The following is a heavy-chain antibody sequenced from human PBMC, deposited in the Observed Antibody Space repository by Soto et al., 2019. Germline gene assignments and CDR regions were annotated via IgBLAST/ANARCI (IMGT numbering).Heavy chain of an antibody. J-gene: IGHJ4*02. Sequence: QLQLQESGPGLVKPSETLSLTCTVSGGSISSSSYYWGWIRQPPGKGLEWIGSIYYSGSTYYNPSLKSXGTXSXVTSKNQFSLKLSSVTAADPAVYYCARRASSWLPDYWGQGTLVTVSS. CDR1: GGSISSSSYY. CDR2: IYYSGST. V-gene: IGHV4-39*01. D-gene: IGHD6-13*01. CDR3: ARRASSWLPDY.